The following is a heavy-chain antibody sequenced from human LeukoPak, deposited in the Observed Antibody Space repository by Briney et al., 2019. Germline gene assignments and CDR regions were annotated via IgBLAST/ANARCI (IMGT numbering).Heavy chain of an antibody. CDR2: ISYDGSNK. CDR1: GFTFSSYG. D-gene: IGHD6-19*01. CDR3: AKVLLPYSSGWYESLDY. Sequence: GGSLRLSCAASGFTFSSYGMHWVRQAPGKGLVWVAVISYDGSNKYYADSVKGRFTISRDNSKNTLYLQMNSLRAEDTAVYYCAKVLLPYSSGWYESLDYWGQGTLVTVSS. V-gene: IGHV3-30*18. J-gene: IGHJ4*02.